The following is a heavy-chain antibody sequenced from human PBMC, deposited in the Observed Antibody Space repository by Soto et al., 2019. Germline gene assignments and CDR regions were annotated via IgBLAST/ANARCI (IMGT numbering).Heavy chain of an antibody. CDR1: RDTFDSYA. D-gene: IGHD1-1*01. CDR2: IIPILGTT. CDR3: AAGGKNGYIK. J-gene: IGHJ4*02. V-gene: IGHV1-69*13. Sequence: SVKVSCKASRDTFDSYAMTWVRLAPGQGPEWMGGIIPILGTTKYAKKFQGRVTMTADESTSKVYMELSSMRSEDGAVYYCAAGGKNGYIKRGQGTNVTVSS.